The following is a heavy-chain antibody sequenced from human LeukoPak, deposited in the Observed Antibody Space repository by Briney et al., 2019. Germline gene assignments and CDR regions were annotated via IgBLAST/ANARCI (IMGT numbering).Heavy chain of an antibody. J-gene: IGHJ4*02. CDR2: INHSGST. CDR1: GGSFSGYY. Sequence: PSETLSLTCAVYGGSFSGYYWSWIRQPPGKGLEWIGEINHSGSTNYNPSLESRVTISVDTSKNQFSLKLSSVTAADTAVYYCARLKLEPDYFDYWGQGTLVTVSS. CDR3: ARLKLEPDYFDY. V-gene: IGHV4-34*01. D-gene: IGHD1-1*01.